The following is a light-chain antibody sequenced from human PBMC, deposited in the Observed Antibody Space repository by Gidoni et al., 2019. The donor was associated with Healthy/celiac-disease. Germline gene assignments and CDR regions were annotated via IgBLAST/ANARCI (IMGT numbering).Light chain of an antibody. J-gene: IGKJ2*01. CDR2: KAS. CDR3: QQYNSYSPDT. Sequence: DIQMTQSPSTLSASVGDRVTITCRASQSISSWLAWYQQKPGNAPKLLIYKASSLESGVPSRFSGSGSGTECTLTISSLQPDDFATYYCQQYNSYSPDTFGQGTKLEIK. CDR1: QSISSW. V-gene: IGKV1-5*03.